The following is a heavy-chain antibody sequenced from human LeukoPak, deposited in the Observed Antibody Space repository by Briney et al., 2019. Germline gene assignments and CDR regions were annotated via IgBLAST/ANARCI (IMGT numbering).Heavy chain of an antibody. CDR1: GGSISSYY. Sequence: PSEALSLTCTVSGGSISSYYWSWIRQPPGKGLEWIGYIYYSGSTNYNPSLKSRVTISVDTSKNQFSLKLSSVTAADTAVYYCARYVWGSYPTFEDYWGQGTLVTVSS. CDR3: ARYVWGSYPTFEDY. V-gene: IGHV4-59*01. J-gene: IGHJ4*02. CDR2: IYYSGST. D-gene: IGHD3-16*02.